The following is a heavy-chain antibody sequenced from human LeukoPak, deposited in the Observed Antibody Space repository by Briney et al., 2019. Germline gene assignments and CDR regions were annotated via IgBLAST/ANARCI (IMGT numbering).Heavy chain of an antibody. Sequence: KPSQTLSLTCTVSGGSISSGDYYWSWIRQPPGKGLEWIGYIYYSGSTYYNPSLKSRVTISVDTSKNQFSLKLSSVTAADTAVYYCARVPSAAGYYFDYWGQGTLVTVSS. J-gene: IGHJ4*02. CDR3: ARVPSAAGYYFDY. V-gene: IGHV4-30-4*08. D-gene: IGHD6-13*01. CDR1: GGSISSGDYY. CDR2: IYYSGST.